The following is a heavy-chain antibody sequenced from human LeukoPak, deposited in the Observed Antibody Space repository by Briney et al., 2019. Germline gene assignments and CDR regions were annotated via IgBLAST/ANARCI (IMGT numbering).Heavy chain of an antibody. D-gene: IGHD4-23*01. CDR3: ARDNYGGNLDY. CDR1: GFTVSSTY. CDR2: IYTGGST. Sequence: PGGSLRLSCAASGFTVSSTYLSWVRQAPGKGVEWVSVIYTGGSTYYADSVKGRFTISRDNSKNTLYLQMNSLRAEDTAVYYCARDNYGGNLDYWGQGTLVTVSS. J-gene: IGHJ4*02. V-gene: IGHV3-53*01.